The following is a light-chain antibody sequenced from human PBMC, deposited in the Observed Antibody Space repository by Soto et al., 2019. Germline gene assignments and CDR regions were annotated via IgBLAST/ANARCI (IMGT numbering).Light chain of an antibody. V-gene: IGKV3-20*01. CDR3: QQYSDSPLS. CDR2: GAS. Sequence: ESVVTQSPGTLSLSPGERATLSCSASQTVRTNYLAWFHHKPGQAPRLLIYGASSRATGIPDRFSGSGSGTVFTLTINRLEPEDVVVYFCQQYSDSPLSFGGGTKVEIK. CDR1: QTVRTNY. J-gene: IGKJ4*01.